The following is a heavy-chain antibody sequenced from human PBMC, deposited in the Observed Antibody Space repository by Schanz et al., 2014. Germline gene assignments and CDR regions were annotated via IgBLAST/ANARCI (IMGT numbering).Heavy chain of an antibody. CDR2: LSGSGGST. CDR3: ARGTDWNLHY. V-gene: IGHV3-23*01. D-gene: IGHD1-1*01. CDR1: GFTFSSYW. Sequence: EVQLMESGGGLVQPGGSLRLSCAASGFTFSSYWMSWVRQAPGKGLEWVSALSGSGGSTYYADSVKGRFTISRDNSKNTLYLQMNSLRAEDTAVYYCARGTDWNLHYWGQGALVTVSS. J-gene: IGHJ4*02.